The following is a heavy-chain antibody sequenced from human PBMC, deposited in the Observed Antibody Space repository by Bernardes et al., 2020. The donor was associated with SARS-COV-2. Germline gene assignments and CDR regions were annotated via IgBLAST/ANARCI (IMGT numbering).Heavy chain of an antibody. Sequence: SETLSLTCTVSGGSISSYYWSWIRQPPGKGLEWIGYIYYSGSTNYNPSLKSRVTISVDTSKNQFSLKLSSVTAADTAVYYCARVIAARHVYYFDYWGQGTLVTVSS. J-gene: IGHJ4*02. CDR2: IYYSGST. V-gene: IGHV4-59*01. D-gene: IGHD6-6*01. CDR1: GGSISSYY. CDR3: ARVIAARHVYYFDY.